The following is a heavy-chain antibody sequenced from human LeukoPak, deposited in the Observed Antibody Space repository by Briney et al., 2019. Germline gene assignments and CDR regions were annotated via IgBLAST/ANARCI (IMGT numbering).Heavy chain of an antibody. V-gene: IGHV4-31*03. CDR2: IYYSGST. J-gene: IGHJ2*01. CDR1: GGSINSGGYY. CDR3: ARRAPSAGYFDL. Sequence: SETLSLTCTVSGGSINSGGYYWSWIRQHPGKGLEWIGYIYYSGSTYYNPSLQSRVTISMDTSKNQFSLKLSSETAADTAVYYCARRAPSAGYFDLWGRGTLVTVSS.